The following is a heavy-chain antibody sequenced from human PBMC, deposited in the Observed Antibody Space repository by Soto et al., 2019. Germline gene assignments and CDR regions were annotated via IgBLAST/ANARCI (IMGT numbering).Heavy chain of an antibody. CDR2: IYYSGST. CDR3: AEGGKYYDSSGYYSDYFDY. V-gene: IGHV4-61*08. CDR1: GGSISSGGYY. D-gene: IGHD3-22*01. Sequence: SETLSLTCTVSGGSISSGGYYWSWIRQHPRKGLEWIGYIYYSGSTNYNPSLKSRVTISVDTSKNQFSLKLSSVTAADTAVYYFAEGGKYYDSSGYYSDYFDYWGQGTLVTVSS. J-gene: IGHJ4*02.